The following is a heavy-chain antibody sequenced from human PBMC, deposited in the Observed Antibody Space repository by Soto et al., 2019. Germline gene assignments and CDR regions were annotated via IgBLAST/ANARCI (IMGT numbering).Heavy chain of an antibody. CDR3: ARGGSSGWYGDY. D-gene: IGHD6-19*01. J-gene: IGHJ4*02. CDR2: INPNSGDT. V-gene: IGHV1-2*06. Sequence: SVKVSCKTSGYTFTGYYMHWVRQAPGQGLEWMGRINPNSGDTNYAQKFQGRVTMTRDTSISTGYMELSSLRSDDTAVYYCARGGSSGWYGDYWGQGTLVTVSS. CDR1: GYTFTGYY.